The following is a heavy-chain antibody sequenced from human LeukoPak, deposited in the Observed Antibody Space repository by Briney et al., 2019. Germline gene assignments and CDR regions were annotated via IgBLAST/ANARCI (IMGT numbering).Heavy chain of an antibody. J-gene: IGHJ3*02. D-gene: IGHD3-22*01. V-gene: IGHV1-69*05. CDR1: GGTFSSYA. CDR2: IIPIFGTA. CDR3: AREVYYDSSGLDAFDI. Sequence: SVKVSCXASGGTFSSYAISWVRQAPGQGLEWMGRIIPIFGTANYAQKFQGRVTITTDESTSTAYMELSSLRSEDTAVYYCAREVYYDSSGLDAFDIWGQGTMVTVSS.